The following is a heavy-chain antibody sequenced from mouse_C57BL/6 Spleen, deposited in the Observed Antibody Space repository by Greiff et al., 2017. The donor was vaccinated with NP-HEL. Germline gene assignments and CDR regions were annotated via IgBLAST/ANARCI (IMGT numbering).Heavy chain of an antibody. D-gene: IGHD1-2*01. V-gene: IGHV3-6*01. CDR1: GYSITSGYY. CDR3: ARDHSDDYAMDY. J-gene: IGHJ4*01. CDR2: ISYDGSN. Sequence: ESGPGLVKPSQSLSLTCSVTGYSITSGYYWNWIRQFPGNKLEWMGYISYDGSNNYNPSLKNRISITRDTSKNQFFLKLNSVTTEDTATYYCARDHSDDYAMDYWGQGTSVTVSS.